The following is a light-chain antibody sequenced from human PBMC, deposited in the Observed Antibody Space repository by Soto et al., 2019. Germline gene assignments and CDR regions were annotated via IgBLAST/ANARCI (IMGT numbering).Light chain of an antibody. Sequence: DIQITQSPSTLSASVGDRVTITCRASRSISSWLAWYQQKPGKAPNLLIYAASSLESGVPSRLSGSGSGTEFTLTISSLQPDDFATYYCQQYNSYWTFGQGTKVDIK. CDR1: RSISSW. CDR2: AAS. V-gene: IGKV1-5*01. J-gene: IGKJ1*01. CDR3: QQYNSYWT.